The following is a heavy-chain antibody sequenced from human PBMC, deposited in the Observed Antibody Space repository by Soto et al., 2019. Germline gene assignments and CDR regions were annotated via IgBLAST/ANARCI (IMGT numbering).Heavy chain of an antibody. J-gene: IGHJ4*02. Sequence: QVQLQQWGAGLLKPSETLSLTCAVYGGSFSGYYWSWIRQPPGKGLEWIGEINHSGSTNYNPSLKSRVTISVDTSKNQFSLKLSSVTAADTAVYYCAREDCTNGVCYIGASLDYWGQGTLVTVSS. V-gene: IGHV4-34*01. CDR3: AREDCTNGVCYIGASLDY. CDR2: INHSGST. D-gene: IGHD2-8*01. CDR1: GGSFSGYY.